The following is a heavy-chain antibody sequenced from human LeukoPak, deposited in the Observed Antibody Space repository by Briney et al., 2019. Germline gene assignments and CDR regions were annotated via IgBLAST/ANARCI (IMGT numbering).Heavy chain of an antibody. Sequence: PGGSLRLSCAASGFTFSSYWMSWVRQAPGKGLEWVANIKQDGSEKYYVDSVKGRFTISRDNAKNSLYLQMNSLRAEDTAVYYCARYVVRARSSWFDPWGQGTLVTVSS. J-gene: IGHJ5*02. CDR3: ARYVVRARSSWFDP. CDR1: GFTFSSYW. V-gene: IGHV3-7*01. CDR2: IKQDGSEK. D-gene: IGHD3-10*01.